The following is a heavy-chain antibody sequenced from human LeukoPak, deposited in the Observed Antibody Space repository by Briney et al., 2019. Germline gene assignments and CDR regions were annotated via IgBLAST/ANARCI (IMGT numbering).Heavy chain of an antibody. CDR3: ARRGGYGDYGDD. CDR1: GYTFTGYY. J-gene: IGHJ4*02. D-gene: IGHD4-17*01. V-gene: IGHV1-2*02. CDR2: INPKSGGT. Sequence: GASVKVSCKASGYTFTGYYMHWVRQAPGQGLEWMGWINPKSGGTNSAQKFQGRVTMTRDTSISTAYMELTRLTSDDTAVYYCARRGGYGDYGDDCGQGTLVTVSS.